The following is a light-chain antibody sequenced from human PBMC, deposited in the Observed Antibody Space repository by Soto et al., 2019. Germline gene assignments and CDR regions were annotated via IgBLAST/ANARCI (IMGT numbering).Light chain of an antibody. J-gene: IGKJ3*01. V-gene: IGKV4-1*01. Sequence: DIVMTQSPDSLAVSLGERATINCKSSQSVFYSSNNKNYLAWYQQKPGQPPKLLIYWASTRESGVPDRFSCSGSGTDFTLTISSLQAEDVAVYYCQQYYSTLFAFGPGTKVDVK. CDR1: QSVFYSSNNKNY. CDR2: WAS. CDR3: QQYYSTLFA.